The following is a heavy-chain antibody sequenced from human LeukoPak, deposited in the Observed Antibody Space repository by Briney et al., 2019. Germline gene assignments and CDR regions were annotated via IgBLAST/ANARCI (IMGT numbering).Heavy chain of an antibody. D-gene: IGHD3-3*01. CDR1: GFTFSSYS. CDR3: ARDTIFGVVILPYYYYGMDV. V-gene: IGHV3-21*01. CDR2: ISSSSSYI. Sequence: KPGGSLRLSCAASGFTFSSYSMNWVRQAPGKGLEWVSSISSSSSYIYYADSVKGRFTISRDNAKNSLYLQMNSLRAEDTAVYYCARDTIFGVVILPYYYYGMDVWGQGTTVTVSS. J-gene: IGHJ6*02.